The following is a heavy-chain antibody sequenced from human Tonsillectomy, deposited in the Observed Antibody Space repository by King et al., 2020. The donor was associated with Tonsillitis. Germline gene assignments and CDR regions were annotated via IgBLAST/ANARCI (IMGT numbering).Heavy chain of an antibody. CDR3: ASHVPAHEAATRYFDL. Sequence: QLQESGPGLVKPSETLSLTCTVSGGSISSSNCYWDWIRQPPGKGPEWIGSLYYGGSTYYNPSLKGRVTISVDTSKNLFSLKLNSVTAADPAVYYCASHVPAHEAATRYFDLWGRGTLVTVSS. CDR2: LYYGGST. J-gene: IGHJ2*01. V-gene: IGHV4-39*01. CDR1: GGSISSSNCY.